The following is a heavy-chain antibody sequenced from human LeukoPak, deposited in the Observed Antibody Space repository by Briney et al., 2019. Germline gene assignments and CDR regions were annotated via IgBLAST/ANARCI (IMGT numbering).Heavy chain of an antibody. CDR2: IHYSGST. Sequence: SETLSLTCTVSGGSISSSSYYWGWIRQPPGKGLEWIGSIHYSGSTYYNPSLKSRVTISVDTSKNQFSLKLSSVTAADTAVYYCALITMVRGVFPYYFDYWGQGTLVTVSS. D-gene: IGHD3-10*01. CDR1: GGSISSSSYY. CDR3: ALITMVRGVFPYYFDY. V-gene: IGHV4-39*01. J-gene: IGHJ4*02.